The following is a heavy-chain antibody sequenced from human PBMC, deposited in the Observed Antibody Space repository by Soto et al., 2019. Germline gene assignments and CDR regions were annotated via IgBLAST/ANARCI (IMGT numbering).Heavy chain of an antibody. CDR1: GFIFSTYS. D-gene: IGHD3-22*01. Sequence: PGGSLRLSCAASGFIFSTYSMNWVRQASGKGLEWVSSISSSSTYIYYADSVKGRFTISRDNVKNSLYLQMNSLRVEDTAVYYCARGDYYDVSGPFSDAFDIWGQGTMVTVSS. CDR2: ISSSSTYI. J-gene: IGHJ3*02. CDR3: ARGDYYDVSGPFSDAFDI. V-gene: IGHV3-21*06.